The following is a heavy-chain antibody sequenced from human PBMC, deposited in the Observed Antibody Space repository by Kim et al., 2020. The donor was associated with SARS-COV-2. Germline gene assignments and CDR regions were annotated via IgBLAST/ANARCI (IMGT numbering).Heavy chain of an antibody. CDR3: ARGVRGEGYNSP. V-gene: IGHV4-34*01. CDR2: ISHSGST. D-gene: IGHD1-1*01. CDR1: GGSFNDFY. Sequence: SETLSLTCAVYGGSFNDFYWNWIRQSPGKGLEWIGEISHSGSTNYNPSLKSRLTISVDTPRNQFSLKLRSVTAADMAVYYCARGVRGEGYNSPWGQGTLVTVSS. J-gene: IGHJ5*02.